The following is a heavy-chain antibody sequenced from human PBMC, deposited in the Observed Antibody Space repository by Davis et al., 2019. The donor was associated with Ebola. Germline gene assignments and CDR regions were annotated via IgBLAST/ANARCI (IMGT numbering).Heavy chain of an antibody. Sequence: GESLKISCAASGFTFSSYGMHWVRQAPGKGLEWVANIKQDGSEKYYVDSVKGRFTISRDNAKNSLYLQMNSLRAEDTAVYYCARDGRPYSNSYYYYYGMDVWSQGTTVTVSS. CDR1: GFTFSSYG. V-gene: IGHV3-7*03. D-gene: IGHD4-11*01. CDR3: ARDGRPYSNSYYYYYGMDV. CDR2: IKQDGSEK. J-gene: IGHJ6*02.